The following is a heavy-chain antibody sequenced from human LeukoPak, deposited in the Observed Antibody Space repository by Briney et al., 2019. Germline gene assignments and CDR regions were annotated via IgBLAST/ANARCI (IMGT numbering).Heavy chain of an antibody. V-gene: IGHV4-59*01. Sequence: PSETLSLTCTVSGGSISSYYWSWIRQPPGKGLEWIGYIYYSGSTNYNPPLKSRVTISVDTSKNQFSLKLSSVTAADTAVYYCVREGRGGDWLLDWGQGTLVTVSS. CDR1: GGSISSYY. D-gene: IGHD3-9*01. CDR2: IYYSGST. CDR3: VREGRGGDWLLD. J-gene: IGHJ4*02.